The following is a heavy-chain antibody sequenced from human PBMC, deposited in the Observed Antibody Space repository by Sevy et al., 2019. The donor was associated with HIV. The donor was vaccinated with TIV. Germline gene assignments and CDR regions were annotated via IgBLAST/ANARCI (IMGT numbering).Heavy chain of an antibody. V-gene: IGHV3-23*01. J-gene: IGHJ6*02. CDR2: LIGGGSRP. CDR1: GFSFSNYA. D-gene: IGHD2-8*02. Sequence: GGSLRLSCAASGFSFSNYAMSWVRQAPGKGLEWVSTLIGGGSRPYYADSVTGRFTISRDNSRKPLYLQMNSLRAEDTAVYYCAKRRVQSGLSGGGANYGWDVCGQGTTVTVSS. CDR3: AKRRVQSGLSGGGANYGWDV.